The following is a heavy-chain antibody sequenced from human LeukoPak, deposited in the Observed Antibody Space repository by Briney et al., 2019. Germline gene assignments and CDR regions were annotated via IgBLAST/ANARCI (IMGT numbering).Heavy chain of an antibody. D-gene: IGHD4-11*01. CDR3: ARGRVSSSTWYSTYYYYFYMDV. CDR2: IYYSGST. CDR1: GGSFSGYY. Sequence: SETLSLTCAVYGGSFSGYYWSWIRQPPGKGPEWIGNIYYSGSTKYNPSLKSRVTISVDTSKNQFSLKLSSVTAADTAVYFCARGRVSSSTWYSTYYYYFYMDVWGKGTTVTVSS. J-gene: IGHJ6*03. V-gene: IGHV4-59*01.